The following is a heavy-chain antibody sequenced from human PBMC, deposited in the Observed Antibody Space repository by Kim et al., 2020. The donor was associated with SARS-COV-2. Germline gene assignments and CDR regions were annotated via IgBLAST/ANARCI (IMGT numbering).Heavy chain of an antibody. J-gene: IGHJ3*02. V-gene: IGHV3-33*01. CDR1: GFTLSSYG. CDR3: ARDINGDPHDAFDI. D-gene: IGHD4-17*01. CDR2: IGFHGTNQ. Sequence: GGSMRLSCAASGFTLSSYGIHWVRQAPGKGLEWVAVIGFHGTNQYYADSVKGRFTISRDTSKNTLSLQMNNLRADDTAVYYCARDINGDPHDAFDIWGQGTMVTVSS.